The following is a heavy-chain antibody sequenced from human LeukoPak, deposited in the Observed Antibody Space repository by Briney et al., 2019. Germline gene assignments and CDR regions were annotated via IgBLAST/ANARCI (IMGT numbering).Heavy chain of an antibody. CDR2: IYYSGST. J-gene: IGHJ4*02. V-gene: IGHV4-59*01. Sequence: SETLSLTCTVSGGSISSYYWSWIRQPPGKGLEWIGYIYYSGSTNYNPSLKSRVTISVDTSKNQFSLKLSSVTAADTAVYYCAREEESGPFDYWGQGTLVTVSS. D-gene: IGHD3-3*01. CDR3: AREEESGPFDY. CDR1: GGSISSYY.